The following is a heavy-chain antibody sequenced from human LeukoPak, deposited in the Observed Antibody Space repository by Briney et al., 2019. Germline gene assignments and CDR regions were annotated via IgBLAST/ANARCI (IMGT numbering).Heavy chain of an antibody. CDR2: IHYSGTT. CDR1: GASISTYS. Sequence: SETPSLTCTVSGASISTYSWGWIRQPPGKGLEWIGYIHYSGTTDYIPSLKSRVTISGDTSNNQFSLKVSSVTAADTAVYYCARAGPRRDGYNVDYWGQGILANVSS. D-gene: IGHD5-24*01. J-gene: IGHJ4*02. V-gene: IGHV4-59*01. CDR3: ARAGPRRDGYNVDY.